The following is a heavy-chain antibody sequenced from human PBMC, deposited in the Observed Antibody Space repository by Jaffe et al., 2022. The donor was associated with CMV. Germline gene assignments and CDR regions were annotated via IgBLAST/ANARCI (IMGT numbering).Heavy chain of an antibody. Sequence: QVQLVQSGAEVKKPGASVKVSCKASGYTFTSYYMHWVRQAPGQGLEWMGIINPSGGSTSYAQKFQGRVTMTRDTSTSTVYMELSSLRSEDTAVYYCAREGCSSTSCFPYYYYYGMDVWGQGTTVTVSS. CDR2: INPSGGST. D-gene: IGHD2-2*01. J-gene: IGHJ6*02. V-gene: IGHV1-46*01. CDR1: GYTFTSYY. CDR3: AREGCSSTSCFPYYYYYGMDV.